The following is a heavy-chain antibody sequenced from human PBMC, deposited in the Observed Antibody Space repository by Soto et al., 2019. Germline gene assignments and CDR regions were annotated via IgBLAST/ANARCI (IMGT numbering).Heavy chain of an antibody. Sequence: ASVKVSCKASGYTFTSYGISWVRQAPGQGLEWMGWISAYNGNTNYAQKLQGRVTMTTDTSTSTAYMELRSLRSDDTAVYYCARDLRYDILTGYPIDYWGQGTLVTV. J-gene: IGHJ4*02. D-gene: IGHD3-9*01. V-gene: IGHV1-18*04. CDR1: GYTFTSYG. CDR2: ISAYNGNT. CDR3: ARDLRYDILTGYPIDY.